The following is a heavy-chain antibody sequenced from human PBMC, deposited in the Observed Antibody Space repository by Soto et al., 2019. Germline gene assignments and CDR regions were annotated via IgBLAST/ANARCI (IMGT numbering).Heavy chain of an antibody. V-gene: IGHV3-21*01. CDR3: ARGSLQSSSWYPIGNWFAP. CDR2: ISSSSSYI. D-gene: IGHD6-13*01. Sequence: EVQLVESGGGLVKPGGSLRLSCAASGFTFSSYSMNWVRQAPGKGLEWVSSISSSSSYIYYADSVKGRFTISRDNAKNSLYLQMNSLRAEDTAVYYCARGSLQSSSWYPIGNWFAPWGKGTLVIVSS. CDR1: GFTFSSYS. J-gene: IGHJ5*02.